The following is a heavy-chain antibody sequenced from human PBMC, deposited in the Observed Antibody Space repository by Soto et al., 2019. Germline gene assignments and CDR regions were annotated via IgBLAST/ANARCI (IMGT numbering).Heavy chain of an antibody. Sequence: ASVKVSCKASGGTFSSYAISWVRQAPGQGLEWMGGIIPIFGTANYAQKFQGRVTTTADESTSTAYMELSSLRSEDTAVYYCAGRYSSGYYSFDYWGQGTLVTVSS. J-gene: IGHJ4*02. D-gene: IGHD3-22*01. CDR2: IIPIFGTA. CDR1: GGTFSSYA. CDR3: AGRYSSGYYSFDY. V-gene: IGHV1-69*13.